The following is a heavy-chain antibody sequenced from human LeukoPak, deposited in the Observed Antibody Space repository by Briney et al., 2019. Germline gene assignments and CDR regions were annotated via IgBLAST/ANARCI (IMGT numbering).Heavy chain of an antibody. J-gene: IGHJ4*02. CDR1: GISLSDYA. V-gene: IGHV3-23*01. CDR3: AKRGVVIRGLLVIGYHQEAYHYDF. Sequence: GGSLRLSCVVSGISLSDYAMTWVRQAPGKGLERVSYIWEGVGSTTYADSVRGRFTISRDTSLNTLYLQMNNLRAKDTAVYFCAKRGVVIRGLLVIGYHQEAYHYDFWGQGVLVTVSS. D-gene: IGHD3-10*01. CDR2: IWEGVGST.